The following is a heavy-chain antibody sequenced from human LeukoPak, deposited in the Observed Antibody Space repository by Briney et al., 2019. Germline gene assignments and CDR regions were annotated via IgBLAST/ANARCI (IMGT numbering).Heavy chain of an antibody. CDR1: GGSISSSSYY. CDR3: ARHVPPLLLWFGELLNRQPNWFDP. CDR2: IYYSGST. Sequence: SETLSLTCTVSGGSISSSSYYWGWIRQPPGKGLEWIGSIYYSGSTYYNPSLKSRVTISVDTSKNQFSLKLSSVTAADTAVYYCARHVPPLLLWFGELLNRQPNWFDPWGQGTLVTVSS. V-gene: IGHV4-39*01. J-gene: IGHJ5*02. D-gene: IGHD3-10*01.